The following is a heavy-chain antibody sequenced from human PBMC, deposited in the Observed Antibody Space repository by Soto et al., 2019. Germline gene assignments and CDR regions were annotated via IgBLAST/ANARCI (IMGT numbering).Heavy chain of an antibody. Sequence: QVQLVQSGAEVKKPGASVKVSCKASGYTFTGYYMHWVRQAPGQGLEWIGWINPNSGGTNYAQKFQGRVTMTRDTSISTAYMELSRLRSDDTAVYYSAREGMAYYYGSGSFIDYWGQGTLVTVSS. J-gene: IGHJ4*02. CDR1: GYTFTGYY. V-gene: IGHV1-2*02. CDR3: AREGMAYYYGSGSFIDY. CDR2: INPNSGGT. D-gene: IGHD3-10*01.